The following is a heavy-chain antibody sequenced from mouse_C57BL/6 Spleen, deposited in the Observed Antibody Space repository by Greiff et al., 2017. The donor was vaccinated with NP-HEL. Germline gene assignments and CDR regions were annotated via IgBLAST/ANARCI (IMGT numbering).Heavy chain of an antibody. V-gene: IGHV1-64*01. CDR1: GYTFTSYW. CDR2: IHPNSGST. CDR3: AIPLITTVVATFDY. D-gene: IGHD1-1*01. J-gene: IGHJ2*01. Sequence: VQLQQPGAELVKPGASVKLSCKASGYTFTSYWMHWVKQRPGQGLEWIGMIHPNSGSTNYNEKFKSKATLTVDKSSSTAYMQLSSLTSEDSAVYYCAIPLITTVVATFDYWGQGTTLTVSS.